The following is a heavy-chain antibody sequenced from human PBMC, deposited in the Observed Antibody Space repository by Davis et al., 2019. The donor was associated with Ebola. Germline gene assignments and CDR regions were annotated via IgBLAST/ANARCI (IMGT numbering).Heavy chain of an antibody. J-gene: IGHJ4*02. V-gene: IGHV4-59*01. CDR3: ARGVTGAHFDY. Sequence: PGGSLRLSCTVSGGSISSYYWSWIRQPPGKGLEWIGYIYYSGSTNYNPSLKSRVTISVDTSKNQFSLKLSSVTAADTAVYYCARGVTGAHFDYWGQGTLVTVSS. CDR1: GGSISSYY. D-gene: IGHD2-21*02. CDR2: IYYSGST.